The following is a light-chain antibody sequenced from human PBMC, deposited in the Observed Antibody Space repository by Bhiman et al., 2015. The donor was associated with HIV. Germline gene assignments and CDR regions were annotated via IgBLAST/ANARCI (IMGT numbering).Light chain of an antibody. Sequence: QSALTQPASVSGSPGQSITISCTGISSAVGGYKYVSWYQQHPGKAPRLMIYDVSNRPSGISNRFSGSKSDNTASLTISGLQAEDEADYYCSSFTSSITYVFGTGTKVTVL. CDR1: SSAVGGYKY. V-gene: IGLV2-14*03. CDR3: SSFTSSITYV. CDR2: DVS. J-gene: IGLJ1*01.